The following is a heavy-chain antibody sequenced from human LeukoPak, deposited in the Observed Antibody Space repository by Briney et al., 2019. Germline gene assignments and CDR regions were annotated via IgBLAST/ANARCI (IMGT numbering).Heavy chain of an antibody. J-gene: IGHJ4*02. CDR3: ARSPPIAVAGAYYFDY. CDR2: IYYSGST. D-gene: IGHD6-19*01. CDR1: GGSTSSYY. Sequence: SETLSLTCTVSGGSTSSYYWSWIRQPPGKGLEWIGYIYYSGSTNYNPSLKSRVTISVDTSKNQFSLKLSSVTAADTAVYYCARSPPIAVAGAYYFDYWGQGTLVTVSS. V-gene: IGHV4-59*08.